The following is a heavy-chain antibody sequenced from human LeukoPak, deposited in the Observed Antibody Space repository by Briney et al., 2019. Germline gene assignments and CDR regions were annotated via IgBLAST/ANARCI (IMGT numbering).Heavy chain of an antibody. CDR3: ARFTGEGIWFDP. V-gene: IGHV1-8*03. Sequence: ASVKVSCKASGYTFTSYDINWVRQATGQGLEWMGWMNPNSGNTGYAQQFQGRVTITRNTSISTAYMELSSLRSEDTAVYYCARFTGEGIWFDPWGQGTLVTVSS. CDR1: GYTFTSYD. D-gene: IGHD3-10*01. J-gene: IGHJ5*02. CDR2: MNPNSGNT.